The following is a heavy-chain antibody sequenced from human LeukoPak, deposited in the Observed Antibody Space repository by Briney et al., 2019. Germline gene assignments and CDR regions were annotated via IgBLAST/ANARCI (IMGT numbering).Heavy chain of an antibody. CDR1: GGSISSYY. D-gene: IGHD6-19*01. CDR2: IYYSGST. J-gene: IGHJ4*02. V-gene: IGHV4-59*01. CDR3: ARDNVGGWYSHFDY. Sequence: SETLSLTCTVSGGSISSYYWSWIRQPPGKGLEWIGYIYYSGSTNYNPSLKSRVTISVDTSKNQFSLKLSSVTAADTAVYYCARDNVGGWYSHFDYWGQGTLVTVSS.